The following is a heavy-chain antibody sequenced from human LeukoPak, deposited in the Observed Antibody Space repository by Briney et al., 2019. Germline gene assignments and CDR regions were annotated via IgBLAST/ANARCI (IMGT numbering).Heavy chain of an antibody. CDR3: ARAGGGYSSGWGAFDI. V-gene: IGHV1-2*02. J-gene: IGHJ3*02. CDR1: GYTFTDYH. Sequence: ASVKVSCKASGYTFTDYHMHWVRQAPGQGLEWMGWINPNSGGTSYAQKFQGRVTMTRDTSISTAYMELSRLGSDDTAVYFCARAGGGYSSGWGAFDIWGQGTVVTVSS. D-gene: IGHD5-18*01. CDR2: INPNSGGT.